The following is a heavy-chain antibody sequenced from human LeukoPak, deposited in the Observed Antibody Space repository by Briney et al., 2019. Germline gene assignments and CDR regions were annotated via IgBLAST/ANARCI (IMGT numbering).Heavy chain of an antibody. CDR2: MNPNSGNT. D-gene: IGHD3-3*01. J-gene: IGHJ6*03. Sequence: APVKVSCKASGYTFTSYDINWVRQAPGQGLEWMGWMNPNSGNTGYAQKFQGRVTITRNTSIRPAYMELSSLRSEDTAVYYCARVSSALSVEWLLHPTGYYYYMDVWGKGTTVTVSS. CDR3: ARVSSALSVEWLLHPTGYYYYMDV. CDR1: GYTFTSYD. V-gene: IGHV1-8*03.